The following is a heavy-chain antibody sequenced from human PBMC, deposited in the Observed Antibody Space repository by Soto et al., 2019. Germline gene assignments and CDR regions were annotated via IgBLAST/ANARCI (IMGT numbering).Heavy chain of an antibody. V-gene: IGHV4-59*01. D-gene: IGHD4-17*01. CDR2: IYYSGST. Sequence: PSETLSLTCTVSGGSISSYYWSWIRQPPGKGLEWIGYIYYSGSTNYNPSLKSRVTISVDTSKNQFSLKLSSVTVADTAVYYCARDHPYGYYYYGMDVWGQGTTVTVSS. J-gene: IGHJ6*02. CDR3: ARDHPYGYYYYGMDV. CDR1: GGSISSYY.